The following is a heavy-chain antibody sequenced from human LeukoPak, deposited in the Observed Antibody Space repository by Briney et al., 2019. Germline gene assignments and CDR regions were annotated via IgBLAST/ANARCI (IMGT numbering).Heavy chain of an antibody. D-gene: IGHD3-22*01. V-gene: IGHV3-30-3*01. Sequence: GRSLRLSCAASGFTFSSYAMHWVRQAPGKGLEWVAVISYDGSNKYYADSVKGRFTISRDNSKNTLYPQMNSLRAEDTAVYYCARDTDYYDSSGYYYGAFDIWGQGTMVTVSS. CDR1: GFTFSSYA. CDR2: ISYDGSNK. CDR3: ARDTDYYDSSGYYYGAFDI. J-gene: IGHJ3*02.